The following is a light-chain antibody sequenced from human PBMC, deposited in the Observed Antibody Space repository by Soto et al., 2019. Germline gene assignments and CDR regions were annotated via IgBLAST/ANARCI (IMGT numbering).Light chain of an antibody. CDR2: EVS. Sequence: QSALTQPASVSGSPGQSITISCTGTSSDVGGYKYVSWYQQHPGKAPKLMIYEVSNRPSGVSNRFSGSKSGNTASLTISGLQAEDEADYYCSSYTSSSTNVFGTGIKLHRP. CDR3: SSYTSSSTNV. J-gene: IGLJ1*01. V-gene: IGLV2-14*01. CDR1: SSDVGGYKY.